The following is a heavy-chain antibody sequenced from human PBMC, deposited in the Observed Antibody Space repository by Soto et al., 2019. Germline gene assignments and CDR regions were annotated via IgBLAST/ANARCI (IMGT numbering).Heavy chain of an antibody. Sequence: GGSLRLSCAASGFTVSSNYMSWVRQAPGKGLEWVSVIYSGGSTYYADSGKGRFTISRDNSKNTLYLQMNYLRVEDTAVYYCAASSGYRSLDYWGQGILVTGSS. D-gene: IGHD3-22*01. CDR2: IYSGGST. CDR1: GFTVSSNY. CDR3: AASSGYRSLDY. V-gene: IGHV3-53*01. J-gene: IGHJ4*02.